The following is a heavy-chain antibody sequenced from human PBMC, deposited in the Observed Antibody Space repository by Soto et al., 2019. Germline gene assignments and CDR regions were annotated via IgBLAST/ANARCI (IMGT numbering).Heavy chain of an antibody. CDR1: GFAFDYYV. CDR2: ITWNGGTI. Sequence: GGSLRLSCAASGFAFDYYVMHWVRQPPGRGLEWVSGITWNGGTIRYVDSVKGRFTISRDNAENSLYLQMNSLRPEDTAIYYCAKGGSAALIAPSGRDNWFDPWGQGTQVTVSS. V-gene: IGHV3-9*01. CDR3: AKGGSAALIAPSGRDNWFDP. D-gene: IGHD6-13*01. J-gene: IGHJ5*02.